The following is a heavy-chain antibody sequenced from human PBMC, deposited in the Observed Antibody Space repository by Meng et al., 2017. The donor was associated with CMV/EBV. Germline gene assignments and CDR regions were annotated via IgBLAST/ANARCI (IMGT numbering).Heavy chain of an antibody. CDR3: ASTHCSSTSCYTWQLAYLDY. D-gene: IGHD2-2*02. CDR2: IIPIFGTA. V-gene: IGHV1-69*05. Sequence: SVKVSCKASGGTFSSYAISWVRQAPGQGLEWMGGIIPIFGTANYAQKFQGRVTITTDESTSTAYMELSSLRSEDTAVYYYASTHCSSTSCYTWQLAYLDYWGQGTLVTVSS. J-gene: IGHJ4*02. CDR1: GGTFSSYA.